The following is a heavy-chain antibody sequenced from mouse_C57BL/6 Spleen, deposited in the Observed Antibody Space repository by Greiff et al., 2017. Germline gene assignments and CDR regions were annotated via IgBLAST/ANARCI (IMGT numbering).Heavy chain of an antibody. CDR2: INPSTGGT. CDR1: GYSFTGYY. J-gene: IGHJ2*01. V-gene: IGHV1-42*01. D-gene: IGHD4-1*01. Sequence: VQLQQSGPELVKPGASVKISCKASGYSFTGYYMNWVKQSPEKSLEWIGEINPSTGGTTYNQKFKAKATLTVDKSSSTAYMQLKSLTSEDSAVYYCAREGNWDFDDWGQGTTLTVSS. CDR3: AREGNWDFDD.